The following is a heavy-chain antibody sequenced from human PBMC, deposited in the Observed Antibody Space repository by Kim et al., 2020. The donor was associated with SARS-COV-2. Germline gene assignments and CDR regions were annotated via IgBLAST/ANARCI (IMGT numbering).Heavy chain of an antibody. J-gene: IGHJ6*02. CDR3: ARTDPAQYQYYGMDV. V-gene: IGHV3-11*01. CDR2: ISSRSGTI. Sequence: GGSLRLSCTGSGFTFSDYYLTWNRQAPGKGLEWLSYISSRSGTIDYADSVQGRFTISRDNARNSLYLQMNSLKAEDTAVYYCARTDPAQYQYYGMDVWGQGTTVTVSS. CDR1: GFTFSDYY. D-gene: IGHD4-4*01.